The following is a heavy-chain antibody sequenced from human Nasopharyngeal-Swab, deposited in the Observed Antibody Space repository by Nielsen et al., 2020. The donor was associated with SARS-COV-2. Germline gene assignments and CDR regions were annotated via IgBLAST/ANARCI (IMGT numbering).Heavy chain of an antibody. CDR3: AKTPTHYQLLHYGMDV. CDR2: IIPIFGTA. V-gene: IGHV1-69*13. D-gene: IGHD2-2*01. CDR1: AGSFSSYS. J-gene: IGHJ6*02. Sequence: SVQISCNASAGSFSSYSISWVRQAPGQGLEWMGGIIPIFGTANYAQKFQGRVTITADESTSTAYMELSSLRSDDTAVYYCAKTPTHYQLLHYGMDVWGQGTTVTVSS.